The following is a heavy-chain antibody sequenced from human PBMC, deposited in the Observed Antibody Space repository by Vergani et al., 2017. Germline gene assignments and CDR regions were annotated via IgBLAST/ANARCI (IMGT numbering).Heavy chain of an antibody. CDR2: SIPIFGTA. V-gene: IGHV1-69*06. CDR3: ARAMGFGSGSYYNLYYFDY. CDR1: GGTFSSYA. D-gene: IGHD3-10*01. J-gene: IGHJ4*02. Sequence: QVQLVQSGAEVKKPGSSVKVSCKASGGTFSSYAISWVRQAPGQGLEWMGGSIPIFGTANYAQKFQGRVTITADKSTSTAYMELSSLRSEDTAVYYCARAMGFGSGSYYNLYYFDYWGQGTLVTVSS.